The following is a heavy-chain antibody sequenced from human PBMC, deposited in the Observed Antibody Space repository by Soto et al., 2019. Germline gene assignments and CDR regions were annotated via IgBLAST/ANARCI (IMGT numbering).Heavy chain of an antibody. V-gene: IGHV3-64*01. CDR1: GFTFSSYA. Sequence: GGSLRLSCAASGFTFSSYAMHWVRQAPGKGLEYVSAISSNGGSTYYANSVKGRFTISRDNSKNTLYLQMGSLRAEDMAVYYCARDGYLRYYDILTGYYGFDYWGQGTLVTVSS. CDR2: ISSNGGST. J-gene: IGHJ4*02. D-gene: IGHD3-9*01. CDR3: ARDGYLRYYDILTGYYGFDY.